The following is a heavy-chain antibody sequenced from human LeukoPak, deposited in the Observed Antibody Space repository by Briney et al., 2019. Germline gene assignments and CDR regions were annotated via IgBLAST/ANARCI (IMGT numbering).Heavy chain of an antibody. CDR2: IRGDGTST. Sequence: GGSLRLSCEASGFSFSSYWMHWVRQAPGEGPVWVSLIRGDGTSTSYADSVKGRFTISRDNAKNTLYLQMNSLRAEDTAVYYCARDLGSGTPLDCRGQGTLVTVSS. CDR3: ARDLGSGTPLDC. V-gene: IGHV3-74*01. J-gene: IGHJ4*02. CDR1: GFSFSSYW. D-gene: IGHD1-7*01.